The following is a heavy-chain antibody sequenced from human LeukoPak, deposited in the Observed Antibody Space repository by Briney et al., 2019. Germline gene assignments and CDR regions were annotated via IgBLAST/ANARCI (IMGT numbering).Heavy chain of an antibody. Sequence: PGGSLRPSCAASGFTFISNGMQWVRQPPGKGLEWVEVIWYDGSNKYYADSVKGRFTISRDNSKNTLYLQMKSLRAEDTAVYYCARGDAGEIYPWGQGTLVTVSS. D-gene: IGHD2-21*02. CDR3: ARGDAGEIYP. V-gene: IGHV3-33*01. CDR1: GFTFISNG. CDR2: IWYDGSNK. J-gene: IGHJ5*02.